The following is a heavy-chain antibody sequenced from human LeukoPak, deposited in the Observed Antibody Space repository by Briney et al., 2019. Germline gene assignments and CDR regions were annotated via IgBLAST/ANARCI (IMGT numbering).Heavy chain of an antibody. CDR3: ARGWTKLGMIGLYFDY. CDR2: IYYSGST. Sequence: SETLSLTCTVSGGSISSYYWSWIRQPPGKGLEWIGYIYYSGSTNYNPSLKSRVTISVDTSKNQFSLKLSSVTAADTAVYYCARGWTKLGMIGLYFDYWGQGTLVTVSS. CDR1: GGSISSYY. J-gene: IGHJ4*02. D-gene: IGHD7-27*01. V-gene: IGHV4-59*01.